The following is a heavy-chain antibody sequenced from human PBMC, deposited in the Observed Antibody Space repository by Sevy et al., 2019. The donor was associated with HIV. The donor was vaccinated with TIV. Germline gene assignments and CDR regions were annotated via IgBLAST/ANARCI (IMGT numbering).Heavy chain of an antibody. J-gene: IGHJ4*02. V-gene: IGHV1-8*01. CDR3: ARGPWIQQAYFFEY. CDR2: MNPNSGNT. CDR1: GYTFSSYD. Sequence: ASVKVSCKASGYTFSSYDINWVRQATGQGLEWMGWMNPNSGNTGYAQKFQGRVTMTRNASIGTAYMELSSLRSEDAAVYYCARGPWIQQAYFFEYWGQGTLVTISS. D-gene: IGHD5-18*01.